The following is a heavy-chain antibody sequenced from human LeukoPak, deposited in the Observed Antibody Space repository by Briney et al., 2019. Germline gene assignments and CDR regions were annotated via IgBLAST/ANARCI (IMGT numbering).Heavy chain of an antibody. D-gene: IGHD5-18*01. CDR3: ARVGGYSYGFWFDP. CDR1: GGTFSSYA. CDR2: IIPIFGTA. V-gene: IGHV1-69*05. J-gene: IGHJ5*02. Sequence: SVKVPCKASGGTFSSYAISWVRQAPGQGLEWMGRIIPIFGTANYAQKFQGRVTITTDESTSTAYMELSSLRSEDTAVYYCARVGGYSYGFWFDPWGQGTLVTVSS.